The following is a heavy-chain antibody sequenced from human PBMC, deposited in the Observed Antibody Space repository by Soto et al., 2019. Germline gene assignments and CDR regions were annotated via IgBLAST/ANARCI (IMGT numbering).Heavy chain of an antibody. V-gene: IGHV1-18*01. CDR1: GYTFTNYG. J-gene: IGHJ1*01. CDR2: ISGYNGNT. D-gene: IGHD6-13*01. CDR3: ARGGSSWSAEYYQH. Sequence: VQLVQSGAEVKKPGASVKVSCKATGYTFTNYGISWVRQAPGQGPEWMGWISGYNGNTKYAQTLKGRVTMTTDTSTSTAYMELRSLRSDDTAVYSCARGGSSWSAEYYQHWGQGTLVIVSS.